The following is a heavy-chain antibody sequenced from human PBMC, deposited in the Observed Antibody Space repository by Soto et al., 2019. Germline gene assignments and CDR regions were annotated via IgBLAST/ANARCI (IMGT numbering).Heavy chain of an antibody. CDR3: ARAGSWSTYYYYYGMDV. V-gene: IGHV4-30-4*08. D-gene: IGHD6-13*01. CDR1: GGSISSGFYY. J-gene: IGHJ6*02. CDR2: IYYSGST. Sequence: PSETLSLTCTVSGGSISSGFYYWSWIRQHPGKGLEWIGHIYYSGSTYYNPSLKSRVTISVDTSKNQFSLKLSSVTAADTAVYYCARAGSWSTYYYYYGMDVWGQGTTVTVSS.